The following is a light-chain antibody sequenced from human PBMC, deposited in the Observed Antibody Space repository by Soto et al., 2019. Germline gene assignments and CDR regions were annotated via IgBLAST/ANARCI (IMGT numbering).Light chain of an antibody. Sequence: QSVLTQSPSASASPGDSVKLTCTLSSGHNTYAIAWHQQQPEKGPRYLMKLNSDGSHSKGDGIPDRFSGSSSGAERYLTISSLQAEDEADYYCQTWGTGSGVFGGGTKLTVL. CDR2: LNSDGSH. V-gene: IGLV4-69*01. CDR1: SGHNTYA. CDR3: QTWGTGSGV. J-gene: IGLJ3*02.